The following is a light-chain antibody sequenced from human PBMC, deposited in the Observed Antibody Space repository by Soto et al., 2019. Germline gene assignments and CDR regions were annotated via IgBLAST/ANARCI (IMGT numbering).Light chain of an antibody. CDR2: GAS. J-gene: IGKJ1*01. V-gene: IGKV3-20*01. CDR3: QQYGPSPRT. CDR1: QSVRSNY. Sequence: EIVLTQSPGTLSLSPGERATLSCRASQSVRSNYLAWYQQKPGQAPRLLIYGASSRATGIPDRCSSSGSGTDVTRTINRLEPEDFSVDYCQQYGPSPRTFGQGTKVEIK.